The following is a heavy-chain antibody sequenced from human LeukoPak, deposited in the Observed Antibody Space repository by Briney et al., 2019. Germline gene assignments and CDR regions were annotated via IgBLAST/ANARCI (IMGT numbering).Heavy chain of an antibody. Sequence: GWSLRLSCLASGFTFSSYWMLWVRQAPGKGLVWVSRINSDGSITNYADSVKGRFTISRDNAKNTLYLQMNSLRAEDTAVYYCAREDYGDYAFEYWGQGTLVTVSS. CDR3: AREDYGDYAFEY. CDR1: GFTFSSYW. D-gene: IGHD4-17*01. CDR2: INSDGSIT. V-gene: IGHV3-74*01. J-gene: IGHJ4*02.